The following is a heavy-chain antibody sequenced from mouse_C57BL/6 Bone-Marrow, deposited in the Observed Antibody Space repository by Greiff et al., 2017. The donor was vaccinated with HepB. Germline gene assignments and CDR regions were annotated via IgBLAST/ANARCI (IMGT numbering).Heavy chain of an antibody. V-gene: IGHV5-6*01. Sequence: EVQGVESGGDLVKPGGSLKLSCAASGFTFSSYGMSWVRQTPDKRLEWVATISSGGSYTYYPDSVKGRFTISRDNAKNTLYLQMSSLKSEDTAMYYCARSLLPDYWGQGTTLTVSS. J-gene: IGHJ2*01. CDR2: ISSGGSYT. D-gene: IGHD1-1*01. CDR3: ARSLLPDY. CDR1: GFTFSSYG.